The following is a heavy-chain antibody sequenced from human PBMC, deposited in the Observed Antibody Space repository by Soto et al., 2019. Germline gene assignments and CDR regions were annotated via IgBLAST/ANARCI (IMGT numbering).Heavy chain of an antibody. CDR3: ARKAGSCTFNTCYSFDY. D-gene: IGHD2-2*02. Sequence: QVQLVQSGAEVKTPGSSVKVSCKASGNTFSNYIIGWVRQAPGQGLEWLGGINGVFGTTDYAQNFQDRLTITADKSTSTVSMDMNSLKSEDTAVDYCARKAGSCTFNTCYSFDYWGQGTLVTVS. CDR2: INGVFGTT. CDR1: GNTFSNYI. J-gene: IGHJ4*02. V-gene: IGHV1-69*06.